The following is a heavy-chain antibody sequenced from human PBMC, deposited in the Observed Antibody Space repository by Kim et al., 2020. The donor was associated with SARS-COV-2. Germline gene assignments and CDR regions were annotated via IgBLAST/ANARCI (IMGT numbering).Heavy chain of an antibody. Sequence: YAAKSQGRVTITADKSTSPAYMELSSLRSEDTAVYYCARDGAWSRGWQDYWGQGTLVTVSS. D-gene: IGHD1-26*01. J-gene: IGHJ4*02. V-gene: IGHV1-69*04. CDR3: ARDGAWSRGWQDY.